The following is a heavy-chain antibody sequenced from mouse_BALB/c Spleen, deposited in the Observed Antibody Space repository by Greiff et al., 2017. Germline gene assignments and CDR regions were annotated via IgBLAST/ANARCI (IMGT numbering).Heavy chain of an antibody. Sequence: EVKVVESGGGLVKPGGSLKLSCAASGFTFSSYAMSWVRQTPEKRLEWVASISSGGSTYYPDSVKGRFTISRDNARNILYLQMISLRSEDTAMYYCARPLIPYAMDYWGQGTSVTVSS. CDR1: GFTFSSYA. CDR3: ARPLIPYAMDY. CDR2: ISSGGST. D-gene: IGHD1-1*01. J-gene: IGHJ4*01. V-gene: IGHV5-6-5*01.